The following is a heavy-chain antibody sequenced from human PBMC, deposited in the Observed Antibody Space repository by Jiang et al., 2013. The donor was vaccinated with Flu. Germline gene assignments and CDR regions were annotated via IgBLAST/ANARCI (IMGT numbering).Heavy chain of an antibody. V-gene: IGHV5-51*01. D-gene: IGHD3-10*01. CDR1: GYSFTNYW. CDR2: IYPGDSDT. J-gene: IGHJ5*02. CDR3: ARRGSRGSGSYFWFDP. Sequence: QLVESGAEVRKPGESLKISCKGSGYSFTNYWIAWVRQMPGKGLEWMGIIYPGDSDTRYSPSFQGQVTISADKSISTAYLQWSSLKASDTAMYYCARRGSRGSGSYFWFDPWGQGTLVTVSS.